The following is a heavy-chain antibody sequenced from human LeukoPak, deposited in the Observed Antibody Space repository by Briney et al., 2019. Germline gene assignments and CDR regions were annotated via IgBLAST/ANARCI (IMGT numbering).Heavy chain of an antibody. Sequence: SETLSLTCTVSGGSISSYYWSWIRQPPGKGLEWIGYIYYSGSTNYNPSLKSRVTISVDTSKNQFSLKLSSVTAADTAVYYCASGPAAGTAPLDYWGQGTLVTVSS. CDR2: IYYSGST. V-gene: IGHV4-59*01. CDR3: ASGPAAGTAPLDY. J-gene: IGHJ4*02. D-gene: IGHD6-13*01. CDR1: GGSISSYY.